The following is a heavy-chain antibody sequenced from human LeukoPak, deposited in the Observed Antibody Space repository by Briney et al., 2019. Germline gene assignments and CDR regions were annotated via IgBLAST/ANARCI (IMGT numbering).Heavy chain of an antibody. Sequence: SETLSLTCRVSRGSFRGYSWAWIRQPPGKGLEWIGEIDHSGSTNYSPSLKSRVTMSVDTSKNQFSLNLNSVTAADTAVYYCARRGDGDYSTRYFDLWGRGTLVTVSS. CDR2: IDHSGST. V-gene: IGHV4-34*01. CDR3: ARRGDGDYSTRYFDL. CDR1: RGSFRGYS. D-gene: IGHD4-17*01. J-gene: IGHJ2*01.